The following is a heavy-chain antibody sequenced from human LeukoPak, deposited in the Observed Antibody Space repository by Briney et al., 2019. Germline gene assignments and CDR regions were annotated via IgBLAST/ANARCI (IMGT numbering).Heavy chain of an antibody. J-gene: IGHJ5*02. CDR1: GGTLNSYV. Sequence: ASVKVSCKASGGTLNSYVISWVRQAPGQGLEWMGGIIPISGTTNYAQKFQGRVTITADKSTSTAYMELSSLRSEDTAVYYCAKVLPIYFSPSSWFDPWGQGTLVTVSS. CDR3: AKVLPIYFSPSSWFDP. V-gene: IGHV1-69*06. D-gene: IGHD3-3*01. CDR2: IIPISGTT.